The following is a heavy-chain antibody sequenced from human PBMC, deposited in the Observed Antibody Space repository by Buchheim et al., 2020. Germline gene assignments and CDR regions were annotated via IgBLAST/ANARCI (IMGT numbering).Heavy chain of an antibody. V-gene: IGHV3-11*01. CDR3: AIVPYSSSWYNYYYYYYMDV. J-gene: IGHJ6*03. Sequence: QVQLVESGGGLVKPGGSLRLSCAASGFTFSDYYMSWIRQAPGKGLEWVSYISSSGSNIYYADSVKGRFTISRDNAKNSLYLQMNSLRAEDTAVYYCAIVPYSSSWYNYYYYYYMDVWGKGTT. CDR2: ISSSGSNI. CDR1: GFTFSDYY. D-gene: IGHD6-13*01.